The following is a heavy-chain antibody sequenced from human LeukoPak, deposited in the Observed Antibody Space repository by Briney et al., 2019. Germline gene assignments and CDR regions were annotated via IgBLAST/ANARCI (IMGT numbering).Heavy chain of an antibody. CDR3: ARDSYGGVFDY. CDR1: GGSIRSSYYY. D-gene: IGHD5-18*01. V-gene: IGHV4-39*07. Sequence: SETLSLTCTVSGGSIRSSYYYWGWIRQPPGKGLEWIGSIYDSGSTYYNPSLKSRVTISVDTSKNQFSLKLSSVTAADTAVYYCARDSYGGVFDYWGQGTLVTVSS. CDR2: IYDSGST. J-gene: IGHJ4*02.